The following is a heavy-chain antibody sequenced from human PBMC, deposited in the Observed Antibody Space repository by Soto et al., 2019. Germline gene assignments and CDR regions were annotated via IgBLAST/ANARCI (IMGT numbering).Heavy chain of an antibody. CDR2: VKYDGTIT. CDR3: ARGDQGGNCVDV. V-gene: IGHV3-74*01. D-gene: IGHD2-21*01. Sequence: EVQLVESGGGSVQPGESLRLSCAASGFPFSSYWIHWVRQAPGKGLVWVSRVKYDGTITNYADSLRGRLTISRDNAKNTVYLQMNSLRVEDTAVYYCARGDQGGNCVDVWGKGTTVTVSS. J-gene: IGHJ6*04. CDR1: GFPFSSYW.